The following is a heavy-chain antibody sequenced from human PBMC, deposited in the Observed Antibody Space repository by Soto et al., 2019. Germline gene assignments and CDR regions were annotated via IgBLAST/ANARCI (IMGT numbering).Heavy chain of an antibody. D-gene: IGHD6-25*01. CDR3: ARQSPAPGYYYFSYGMDV. V-gene: IGHV5-51*01. CDR2: IYPGDSDT. J-gene: IGHJ6*02. CDR1: GYIFTLYW. Sequence: GESLKISCKASGYIFTLYWIGWVRQMPGKGLEWMGIIYPGDSDTRYSPSFQGQVTISADKSISTASLQWSSLKASHTAVYYCARQSPAPGYYYFSYGMDVWGQGTTVTVSS.